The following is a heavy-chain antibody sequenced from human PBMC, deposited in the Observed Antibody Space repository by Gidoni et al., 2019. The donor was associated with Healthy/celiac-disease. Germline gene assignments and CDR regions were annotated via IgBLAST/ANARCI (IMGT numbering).Heavy chain of an antibody. V-gene: IGHV3-11*05. J-gene: IGHJ4*02. CDR1: GFTLSDYY. Sequence: QVQLVESGGGLVKLGGSLRISCGASGFTLSDYYMSWLRQAQGKGLDWVSYISSSSSYTYYADSVKGLFTISRDNAKNSLYLQMNSLRAEDTAVYYCAREFADRYPSGWYGFDYWGQGTLVTVSS. CDR2: ISSSSSYT. D-gene: IGHD6-19*01. CDR3: AREFADRYPSGWYGFDY.